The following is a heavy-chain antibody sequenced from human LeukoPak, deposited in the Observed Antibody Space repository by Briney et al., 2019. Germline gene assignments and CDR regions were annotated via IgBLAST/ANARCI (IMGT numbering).Heavy chain of an antibody. CDR2: INPNSGGT. CDR1: GYTFTGYY. J-gene: IGHJ6*02. CDR3: AREPTSGRLRCKGCMDV. V-gene: IGHV1-2*02. D-gene: IGHD4-17*01. Sequence: ASVKVSCKASGYTFTGYYMHWVRQAPGQGLEWMGWINPNSGGTNYAQKFQGRVTMTRDTSISTAYMELSRLRSDDTAVHYCAREPTSGRLRCKGCMDVWGQGTTVTVSS.